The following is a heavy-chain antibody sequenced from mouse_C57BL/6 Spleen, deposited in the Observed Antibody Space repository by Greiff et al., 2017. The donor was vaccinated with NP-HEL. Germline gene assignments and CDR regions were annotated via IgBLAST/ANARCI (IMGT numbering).Heavy chain of an antibody. CDR3: TVVAKDYAMDY. CDR1: GYTFTSYG. J-gene: IGHJ4*01. V-gene: IGHV1-81*01. CDR2: IYPRSGNT. Sequence: QVQLKQSGAELARPGASVKLSCKASGYTFTSYGISWVKQRTGQGLEWIGEIYPRSGNTYYNEKFKGKATLTADKSSSTAYMELRSLTSEDSAVYFSTVVAKDYAMDYWGQGTSVTVSS. D-gene: IGHD1-1*01.